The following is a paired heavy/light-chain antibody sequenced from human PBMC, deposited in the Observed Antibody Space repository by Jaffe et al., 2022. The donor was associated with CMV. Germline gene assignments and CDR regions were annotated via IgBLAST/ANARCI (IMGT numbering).Heavy chain of an antibody. J-gene: IGHJ5*01. CDR2: IYYTGST. CDR1: GGAIRSGGYY. Sequence: QVPLQESGPGLLKPSQTLSLTCTVSGGAIRSGGYYWSWIRQHPGKGLEWIGYIYYTGSTFYNPSLKSRVTISVDTSKNQFSLRLNSVTAADTAVYYCARNKYLHPGGWFDSWGQGALITVSS. D-gene: IGHD3-9*01. V-gene: IGHV4-31*03. CDR3: ARNKYLHPGGWFDS.
Light chain of an antibody. V-gene: IGLV3-1*01. J-gene: IGLJ1*01. Sequence: SYEMTQPPSVSVSPGQTASITCSGDKLGDKYVSWYQQKPGQSPVLVIFQDNKRPSGIPERFSGSNSGTTATLAISGTQAMDEADYYCQAWDSSTAVFGAGTKVTVL. CDR3: QAWDSSTAV. CDR2: QDN. CDR1: KLGDKY.